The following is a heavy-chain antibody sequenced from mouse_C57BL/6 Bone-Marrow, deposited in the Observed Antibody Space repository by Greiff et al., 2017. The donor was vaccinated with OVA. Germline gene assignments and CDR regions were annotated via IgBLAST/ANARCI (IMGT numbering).Heavy chain of an antibody. Sequence: QVQLQQPGAELVKPGASVKLSCKVSAYPFTPYWLPWVKQRPGRGLEWIGRIVPNSGGTKYSEKFKSKATLTVDKPSSTAYMQLSSLTSEDSAVYYCARPDGYYMYFDVWGTGTTVTVSS. D-gene: IGHD2-3*01. J-gene: IGHJ1*03. CDR3: ARPDGYYMYFDV. CDR1: AYPFTPYW. V-gene: IGHV1-72*01. CDR2: IVPNSGGT.